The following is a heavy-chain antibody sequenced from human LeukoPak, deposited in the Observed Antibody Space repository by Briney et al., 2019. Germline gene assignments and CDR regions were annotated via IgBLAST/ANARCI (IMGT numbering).Heavy chain of an antibody. J-gene: IGHJ4*02. CDR1: GGSISSSSYY. CDR3: ARSLRRGYYFDY. Sequence: SETLSLTCTVSGGSISSSSYYWGWIRQPPGKGLEWIGSIYYSGSTYYNPSLKSRVTISVDTSKNQFSLKLSSVTAADTAVYYCARSLRRGYYFDYWGPGTLVTVSS. V-gene: IGHV4-39*07. CDR2: IYYSGST. D-gene: IGHD4-17*01.